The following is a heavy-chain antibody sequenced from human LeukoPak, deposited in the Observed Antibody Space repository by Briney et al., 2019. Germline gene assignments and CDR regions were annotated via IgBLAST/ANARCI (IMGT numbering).Heavy chain of an antibody. D-gene: IGHD5-18*01. J-gene: IGHJ6*03. CDR2: IIPVFGTA. CDR1: GGTFSSYA. CDR3: ARVADTAKRYYYYYMDV. V-gene: IGHV1-69*05. Sequence: WASVKVSCKASGGTFSSYAISWVRQAPGQGLEWMGGIIPVFGTANYAQKFQGRVTITTDESTSTAYMELSSLRSEDTAVYYCARVADTAKRYYYYYMDVWGKGTTVTVSS.